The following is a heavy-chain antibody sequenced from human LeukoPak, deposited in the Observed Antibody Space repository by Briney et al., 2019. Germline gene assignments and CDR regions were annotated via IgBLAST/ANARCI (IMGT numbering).Heavy chain of an antibody. J-gene: IGHJ4*02. CDR1: GGSISSGDYY. CDR3: ARGTSGDYVNY. Sequence: PSETLSLTCTVSGGSISSGDYYWSWIRQPPGKGLDWIGYIYYSGSTYYNPSLKSRVTISVDTSKNQFSLKLSSVTAADTAVYYCARGTSGDYVNYWGQGTLVTVSS. V-gene: IGHV4-30-4*01. CDR2: IYYSGST. D-gene: IGHD4-17*01.